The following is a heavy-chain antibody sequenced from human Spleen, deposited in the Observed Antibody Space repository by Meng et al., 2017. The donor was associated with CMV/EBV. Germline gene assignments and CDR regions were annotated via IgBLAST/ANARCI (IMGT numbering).Heavy chain of an antibody. CDR3: ASYINGEDCGGDCYDLRSWYYYYGMDV. CDR2: ISAYNGNT. D-gene: IGHD2-21*01. J-gene: IGHJ6*02. CDR1: GYTFTSYG. Sequence: ASVKVSCKASGYTFTSYGISWVRQAPGRGLEWMGWISAYNGNTNYAQKLQGRVTMTTDTSTSTAYMELSSLRSEDTAVYYCASYINGEDCGGDCYDLRSWYYYYGMDVWGQGTTVTVSS. V-gene: IGHV1-18*01.